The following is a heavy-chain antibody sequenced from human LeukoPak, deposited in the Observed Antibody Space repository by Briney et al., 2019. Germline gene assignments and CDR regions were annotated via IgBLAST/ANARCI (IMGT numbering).Heavy chain of an antibody. CDR1: GGSFSGYY. V-gene: IGHV4-34*01. CDR3: ARGYCSSTSCWYIANWFDP. J-gene: IGHJ5*02. D-gene: IGHD2-2*01. Sequence: SETLSLTCAVYGGSFSGYYWSWIRQPPGKGLEWIGEINHSGSTNYNPSLKSRVTISVDTSKNQFSLKLSSVTAADTAVYYCARGYCSSTSCWYIANWFDPWGQGTLVTVSS. CDR2: INHSGST.